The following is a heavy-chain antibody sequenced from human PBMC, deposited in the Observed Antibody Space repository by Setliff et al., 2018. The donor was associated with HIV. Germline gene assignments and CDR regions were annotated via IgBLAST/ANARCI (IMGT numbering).Heavy chain of an antibody. V-gene: IGHV3-15*06. CDR1: GFTVNSNP. CDR3: TTGTGWELLGAFDI. Sequence: GGSLRLSCVTSGFTVNSNPITWVRQAPGKRLEWVSSLSVDGTAYYAAPVKGRFTISRDDYTLYLQMNSLKTEDTGVYFCTTGTGWELLGAFDIWGPGTMVTVSS. D-gene: IGHD1-26*01. CDR2: LSVDGTA. J-gene: IGHJ3*02.